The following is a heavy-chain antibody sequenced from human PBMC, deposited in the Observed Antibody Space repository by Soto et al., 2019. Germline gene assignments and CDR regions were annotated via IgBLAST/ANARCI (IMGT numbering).Heavy chain of an antibody. J-gene: IGHJ4*02. V-gene: IGHV1-18*01. CDR2: ISAYNGNT. Sequence: QVQLVQSGAEVKKPGASVKVSCKASGYTFTSYGISWVRQAPGQGLEWMGWISAYNGNTNYAQKLQGRVTMTTDTSTSTAYMELRSLRSDDTAVYYCARDTRSAYYYDSSGYSKIDYWGQGTLVTVSS. CDR3: ARDTRSAYYYDSSGYSKIDY. D-gene: IGHD3-22*01. CDR1: GYTFTSYG.